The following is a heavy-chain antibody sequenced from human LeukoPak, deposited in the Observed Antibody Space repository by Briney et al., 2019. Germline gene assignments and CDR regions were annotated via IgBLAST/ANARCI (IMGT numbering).Heavy chain of an antibody. CDR2: IYYSGST. Sequence: SETLSLTCTVSGGSISSYYWSWIRQPPGKGLEWIGYIYYSGSTNYNPSLKSRVTISVDTSKNQFSLKLSSVTAADTAVYYCARSPYVTMVRGVRFDPWGRGTLVTVSS. V-gene: IGHV4-59*01. D-gene: IGHD3-10*01. CDR1: GGSISSYY. CDR3: ARSPYVTMVRGVRFDP. J-gene: IGHJ5*02.